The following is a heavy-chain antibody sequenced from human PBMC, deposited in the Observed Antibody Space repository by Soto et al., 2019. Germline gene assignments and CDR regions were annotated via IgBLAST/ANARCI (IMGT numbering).Heavy chain of an antibody. J-gene: IGHJ4*02. CDR3: VHIRYGSGLFDY. Sequence: QITLKESGPPLVKPTQTLTLTCNFSGFSLSTSGVGVGWIRQPPGKALEWLALIYWDDDKRYSPSLKSRLTITKDTSKNPVVLTMTNMDPVDTATYYCVHIRYGSGLFDYWGQGTLVTVSS. CDR1: GFSLSTSGVG. CDR2: IYWDDDK. V-gene: IGHV2-5*02. D-gene: IGHD3-10*01.